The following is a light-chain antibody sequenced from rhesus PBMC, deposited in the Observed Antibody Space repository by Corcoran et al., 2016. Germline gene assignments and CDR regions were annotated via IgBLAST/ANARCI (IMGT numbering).Light chain of an antibody. J-gene: IGKJ1*01. CDR2: RAS. V-gene: IGKV1S9*01. CDR1: QSLSNY. Sequence: DIQMTQSPSSLSASVGDRVTITCQASQSLSNYLNWYQQKPGKIHKLLIYRASSLQSGIPSRFSGSGSGTDFTRTISSLKPEDFATYYCQQGYSYPWTFGQGTKVEIK. CDR3: QQGYSYPWT.